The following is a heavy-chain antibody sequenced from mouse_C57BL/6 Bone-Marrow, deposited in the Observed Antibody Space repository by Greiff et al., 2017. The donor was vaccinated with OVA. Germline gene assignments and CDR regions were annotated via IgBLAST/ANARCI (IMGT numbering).Heavy chain of an antibody. J-gene: IGHJ2*01. CDR3: VRGDEGFDY. V-gene: IGHV10-1*01. D-gene: IGHD3-3*01. CDR1: GFSFNTYA. Sequence: GGGLVQPKGSLKLSCAASGFSFNTYAMNWVRQAPGKGLEWVARIRSKSNNYATYYADSVKDRFTISRDDSESMLYLQMNNLKTEDTAMYYCVRGDEGFDYWGQGTTLTVSS. CDR2: IRSKSNNYAT.